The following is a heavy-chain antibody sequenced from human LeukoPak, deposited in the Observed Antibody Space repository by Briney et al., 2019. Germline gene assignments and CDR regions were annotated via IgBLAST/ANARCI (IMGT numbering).Heavy chain of an antibody. Sequence: SETLSLTCTVSGYSISSGYYWGWIRQPPGKGLEWIGYIYYSGSTNYSPSLKSRVTISVDTSKNQFSLKLSSVTAADTAVYYCARGRPHNRNFDYWGQGTLVTVSS. V-gene: IGHV4-61*01. D-gene: IGHD2/OR15-2a*01. CDR1: GYSISSGYY. CDR2: IYYSGST. CDR3: ARGRPHNRNFDY. J-gene: IGHJ4*02.